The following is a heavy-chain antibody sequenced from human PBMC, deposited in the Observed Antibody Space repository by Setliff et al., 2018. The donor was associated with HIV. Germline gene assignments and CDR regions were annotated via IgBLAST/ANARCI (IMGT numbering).Heavy chain of an antibody. CDR3: ARQSGSGIAAAGTDFDY. V-gene: IGHV4-39*01. CDR1: GGSISSSGYY. J-gene: IGHJ4*02. D-gene: IGHD6-13*01. CDR2: IYYSGST. Sequence: PSETLSLTCTVSGGSISSSGYYWSWIRQHPGKGLEWIGYIYYSGSTYYNPSLKSRVTISVDTSKNQFSLKLNSVTAADTAVYYCARQSGSGIAAAGTDFDYWGQGTLVTVSS.